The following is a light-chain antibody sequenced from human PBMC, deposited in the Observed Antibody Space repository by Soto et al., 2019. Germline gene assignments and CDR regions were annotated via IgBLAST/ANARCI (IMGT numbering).Light chain of an antibody. V-gene: IGKV3-15*01. CDR1: QSVSSN. CDR3: QQYNNWPPWT. CDR2: GAS. Sequence: EIVMTQSPATLSVSPGERATLSCRASQSVSSNLAWYQQQPGQAPRLLLYGASTSATGIPARFSGSGSGTEFSLTISSLQSEDFAVYYCQQYNNWPPWTFGQGTKVEIK. J-gene: IGKJ1*01.